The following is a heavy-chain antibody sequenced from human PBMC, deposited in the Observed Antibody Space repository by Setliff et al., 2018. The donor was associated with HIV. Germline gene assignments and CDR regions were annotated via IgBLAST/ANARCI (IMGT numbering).Heavy chain of an antibody. CDR2: IYYRGAT. D-gene: IGHD3-22*01. CDR3: ARPYDSLYG. J-gene: IGHJ4*02. CDR1: GGSISNSDLY. V-gene: IGHV4-39*01. Sequence: SETLSLTCTVSGGSISNSDLYWGWIRQSPGKGLEWIGSIYYRGATYYNPTLQSRVTISADTSKNQFYLKLTSVTAADTAIYYCARPYDSLYGWGQGVLVTVSS.